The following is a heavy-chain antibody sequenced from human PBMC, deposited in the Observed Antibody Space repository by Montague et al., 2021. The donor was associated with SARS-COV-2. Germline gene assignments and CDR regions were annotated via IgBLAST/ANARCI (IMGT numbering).Heavy chain of an antibody. D-gene: IGHD3-10*01. CDR3: ASRGGYYGSGSYAN. J-gene: IGHJ4*02. CDR2: IYYSGST. V-gene: IGHV4-39*01. Sequence: SETLSLTCTVSGGSISSSSYYWGWNRQPPGKGLEWIGCIYYSGSTYYNPSLKSQVTISADTSKHQLSLKSSSATAAATAVYYCASRGGYYGSGSYANWGQGTMVTVSS. CDR1: GGSISSSSYY.